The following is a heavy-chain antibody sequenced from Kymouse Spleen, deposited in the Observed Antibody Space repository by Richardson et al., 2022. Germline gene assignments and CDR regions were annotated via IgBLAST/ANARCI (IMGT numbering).Heavy chain of an antibody. CDR1: GFTFSSYD. CDR3: ARV*QWPNWFDP. CDR2: IGTAGDT. V-gene: IGHV3-13*01. J-gene: IGHJ5*02. Sequence: EVQLVESGGGLVQPGGSLRLSCAASGFTFSSYDMHWVRQATGKGLEWVSAIGTAGDTYYPGSVKGRFTISRENAKNSLYLQMNSLRAGDTAVYYCARV*QWPNWFDPWGQGTLVTVSS. D-gene: IGHD6-19*01.